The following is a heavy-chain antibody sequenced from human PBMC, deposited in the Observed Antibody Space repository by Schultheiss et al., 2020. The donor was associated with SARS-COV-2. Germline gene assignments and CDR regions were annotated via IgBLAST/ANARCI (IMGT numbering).Heavy chain of an antibody. CDR1: GFTFSSYG. D-gene: IGHD3-3*01. V-gene: IGHV3-30*03. J-gene: IGHJ4*02. CDR2: ISYDGSNK. Sequence: GGSLRLSCAASGFTFSSYGMHWVRQAPGKGLEWVAVISYDGSNKYYADSVKGRFTISRDNSKNTLYLQMNSLRAEDTAVYYCARCYDFWSGYLDYWGQGTLVTVSS. CDR3: ARCYDFWSGYLDY.